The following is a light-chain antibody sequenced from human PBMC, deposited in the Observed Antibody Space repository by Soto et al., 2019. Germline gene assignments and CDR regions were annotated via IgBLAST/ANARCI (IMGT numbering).Light chain of an antibody. V-gene: IGLV6-57*04. CDR3: QSYDSSNVV. CDR2: EDN. J-gene: IGLJ2*01. CDR1: SGSIASNY. Sequence: NFMLTQPHSVSESPGKTVTISCTRSSGSIASNYVQWYQQRPGSAPTTVIYEDNQRPSGVPDRFSGSIDSSSNSASLTISGLKTEDEADYYCQSYDSSNVVFGGGTKFNVL.